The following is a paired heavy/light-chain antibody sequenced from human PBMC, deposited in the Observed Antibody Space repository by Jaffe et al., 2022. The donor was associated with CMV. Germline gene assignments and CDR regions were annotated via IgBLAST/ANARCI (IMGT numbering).Light chain of an antibody. CDR3: QQRSNWQT. J-gene: IGKJ2*01. CDR2: DAS. Sequence: EIVLTQSPATLSLSPGERATLSCRASQSVSSYLAWYQQKPGQAPRLLIYDASNRATGIPARFSGSGSGTDFTLTISSLEPEDFAVYYCQQRSNWQTFGQGTKLEIK. V-gene: IGKV3-11*01. CDR1: QSVSSY.
Heavy chain of an antibody. Sequence: QVQLVESGGGVVQPGRSLRLSCAASGFTFSSYGMHWVRQAPGKGLEWVAVIWYDGSNKYYADSVKGRFTISRDNSKNTLYLQMNSLRAEDTAVYYCARDKSQTYYDFWSGYYTGDYFDYWGQGTLVTVSS. D-gene: IGHD3-3*01. V-gene: IGHV3-33*08. CDR1: GFTFSSYG. CDR2: IWYDGSNK. J-gene: IGHJ4*02. CDR3: ARDKSQTYYDFWSGYYTGDYFDY.